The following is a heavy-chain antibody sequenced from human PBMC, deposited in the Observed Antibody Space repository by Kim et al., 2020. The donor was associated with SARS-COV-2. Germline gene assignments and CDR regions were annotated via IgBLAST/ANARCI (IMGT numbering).Heavy chain of an antibody. CDR3: ARDVFGSIDH. V-gene: IGHV3-33*08. CDR2: IWFDGTRE. Sequence: GGSLRLSCAASGFIFSSRPMHWVRQAPGKGLEWVAIIWFDGTREYYADSVKGRCTISRDNVANTLYLQILSLRVDDTAVYYCARDVFGSIDHWGQGTLVTVSS. D-gene: IGHD3-10*01. CDR1: GFIFSSRP. J-gene: IGHJ4*02.